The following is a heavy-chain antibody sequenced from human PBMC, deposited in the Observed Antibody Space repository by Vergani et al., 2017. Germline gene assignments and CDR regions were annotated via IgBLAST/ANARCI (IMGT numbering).Heavy chain of an antibody. CDR3: AREITMVRGVIMAQDV. CDR2: IYYSGST. J-gene: IGHJ6*02. V-gene: IGHV4-31*03. CDR1: GGSISSGGYY. Sequence: QVQLQESGPGLVKPSQTLSLTCTVSGGSISSGGYYWSWIRQHPGKGLEWIGYIYYSGSTYYNPSLKSRVTISVDPSKNQFSLKLSSVTAADTAVYYCAREITMVRGVIMAQDVWGQGTTVTVSS. D-gene: IGHD3-10*01.